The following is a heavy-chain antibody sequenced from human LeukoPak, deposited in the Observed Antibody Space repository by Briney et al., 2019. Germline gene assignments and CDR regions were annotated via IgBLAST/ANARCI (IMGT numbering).Heavy chain of an antibody. V-gene: IGHV3-23*01. CDR3: ARDNSLIGLADIDY. J-gene: IGHJ4*02. D-gene: IGHD6-13*01. CDR1: GFTFSSYA. Sequence: PGGSLRLSCAASGFTFSSYAMSWVRQAPGKGLEWVSAISGSGGSTYYADSVKGRFTISRDNSKNTLYLQMNSLRAEDTAVYYCARDNSLIGLADIDYWGQGTLVTVSS. CDR2: ISGSGGST.